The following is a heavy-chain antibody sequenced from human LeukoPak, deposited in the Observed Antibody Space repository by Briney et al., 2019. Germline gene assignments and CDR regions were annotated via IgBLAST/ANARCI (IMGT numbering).Heavy chain of an antibody. V-gene: IGHV3-21*01. Sequence: KSGGSLRLSCAASGFTFSTYSMNWVRQAPGKGLEWVSSISSSGTYIFYADSVKGRFTISRDNAKNSLYLQMNSLRAEDTAVYYCASQIVVVPAVEEGSDYWGQGTLVTVSS. CDR1: GFTFSTYS. D-gene: IGHD2-2*01. CDR2: ISSSGTYI. CDR3: ASQIVVVPAVEEGSDY. J-gene: IGHJ4*02.